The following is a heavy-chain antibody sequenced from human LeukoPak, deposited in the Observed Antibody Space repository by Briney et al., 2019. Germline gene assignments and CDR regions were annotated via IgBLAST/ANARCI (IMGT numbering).Heavy chain of an antibody. D-gene: IGHD6-13*01. CDR1: GYTFTGYY. Sequence: ASVKVSCKASGYTFTGYYMHWVRQAPGQGLEWMGWINPNSGGTNYAQKFQGRVTMTRDTPISTAYMELSRLRSDDTAVYYCARDRTKAGIAAAGTVDYWGQGTLVTVSS. CDR3: ARDRTKAGIAAAGTVDY. CDR2: INPNSGGT. V-gene: IGHV1-2*02. J-gene: IGHJ4*02.